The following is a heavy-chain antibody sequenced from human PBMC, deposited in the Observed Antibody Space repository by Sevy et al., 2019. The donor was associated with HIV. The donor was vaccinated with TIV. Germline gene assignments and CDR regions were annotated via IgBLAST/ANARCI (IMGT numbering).Heavy chain of an antibody. Sequence: GGSLRLSCAASGFTFAKYSMSWVRQAPGKGLEWVSTFSFGCGRINYADSVKGRFTISRDNSKNTLFLQMNSLRAEDTARYFCAWEGCTQPHDYWGQGTLVTVSS. CDR1: GFTFAKYS. D-gene: IGHD1-26*01. CDR3: AWEGCTQPHDY. V-gene: IGHV3-23*01. CDR2: FSFGCGRI. J-gene: IGHJ4*02.